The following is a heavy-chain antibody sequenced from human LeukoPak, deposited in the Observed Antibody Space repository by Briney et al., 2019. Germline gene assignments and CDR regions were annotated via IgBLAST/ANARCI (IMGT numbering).Heavy chain of an antibody. Sequence: ASVNVSCKASGDTFSSYAISWVRQAPGQGLEWMGGIIPIFGKANYAQKFQGRVTITTDESTNTAYMELSSLRSEDTAVYYCARTHYRTYCGGDCYKYNWFDPWGQGTLVTVSS. CDR2: IIPIFGKA. CDR1: GDTFSSYA. CDR3: ARTHYRTYCGGDCYKYNWFDP. D-gene: IGHD2-21*02. V-gene: IGHV1-69*05. J-gene: IGHJ5*02.